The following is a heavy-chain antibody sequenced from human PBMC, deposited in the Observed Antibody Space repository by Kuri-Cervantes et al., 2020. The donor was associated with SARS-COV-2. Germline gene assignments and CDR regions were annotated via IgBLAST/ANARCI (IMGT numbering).Heavy chain of an antibody. Sequence: SGPTLVKPTQTLTLTCTVSVLSLSSTGVGVAWIRQPPGKALEWLALIYWDDDKRYGPSLKSRLTITKDTSKTQVVLTMTNMDPVDTATYYCAHRQNGILGPYFDYWGQGTLVTVSS. D-gene: IGHD2-8*01. J-gene: IGHJ4*02. V-gene: IGHV2-5*05. CDR3: AHRQNGILGPYFDY. CDR2: IYWDDDK. CDR1: VLSLSSTGVG.